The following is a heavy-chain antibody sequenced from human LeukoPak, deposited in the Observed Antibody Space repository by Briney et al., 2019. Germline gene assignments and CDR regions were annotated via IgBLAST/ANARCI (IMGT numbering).Heavy chain of an antibody. V-gene: IGHV3-7*03. Sequence: GGSLRLSCAASGFTLSSYWMSWVRQAPGKGLEWVANIKEDGSEKYHVDSVKGRFTISRDNAKNSLYLHMNSLTAEDTAMYYCARDWVAGVPFDAFDIWGQGTMVSVSS. CDR1: GFTLSSYW. CDR2: IKEDGSEK. D-gene: IGHD3-10*01. CDR3: ARDWVAGVPFDAFDI. J-gene: IGHJ3*02.